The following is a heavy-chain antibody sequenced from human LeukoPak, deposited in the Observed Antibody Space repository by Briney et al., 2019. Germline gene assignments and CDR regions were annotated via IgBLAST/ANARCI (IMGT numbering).Heavy chain of an antibody. CDR2: ISPIFGTA. V-gene: IGHV1-69*05. D-gene: IGHD2-15*01. J-gene: IGHJ5*02. CDR1: GGTFSSYA. Sequence: PVKVSCKASGGTFSSYAISWVRQAPGQGLEWMGGISPIFGTANYAQKVQGRVTITTDESTSTAYMELSSLRSEDTAVYYCASGGYCIGGSCYWFDHWGQGTLVTVSS. CDR3: ASGGYCIGGSCYWFDH.